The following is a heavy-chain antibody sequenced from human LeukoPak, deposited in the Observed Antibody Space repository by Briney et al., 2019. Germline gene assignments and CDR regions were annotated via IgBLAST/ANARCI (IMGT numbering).Heavy chain of an antibody. CDR2: IYSSGST. J-gene: IGHJ4*02. Sequence: SETLSLTCTVSGGLISISTYYWGWIRQPPGKGLEWIGSIYSSGSTYYNASLQSRVTISIETSKNQISLRLNSVTAADTAMYYCAKSGGYGLIDYWGQGTLVTVSS. CDR1: GGLISISTYY. D-gene: IGHD1-26*01. V-gene: IGHV4-39*01. CDR3: AKSGGYGLIDY.